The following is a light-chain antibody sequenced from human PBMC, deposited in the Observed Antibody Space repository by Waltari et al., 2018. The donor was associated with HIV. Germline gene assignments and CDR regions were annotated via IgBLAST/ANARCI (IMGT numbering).Light chain of an antibody. J-gene: IGLJ3*02. Sequence: YEVTQPPSVSVSPGQTASIPCFGDKLGEKNVCWYQQRPGQSPVLVIYLDTKRPSGIPERFSGSNSGNTATLTISGTQATDEADYYCQTWDSSTGVFGGGTKLTVL. CDR1: KLGEKN. V-gene: IGLV3-1*01. CDR3: QTWDSSTGV. CDR2: LDT.